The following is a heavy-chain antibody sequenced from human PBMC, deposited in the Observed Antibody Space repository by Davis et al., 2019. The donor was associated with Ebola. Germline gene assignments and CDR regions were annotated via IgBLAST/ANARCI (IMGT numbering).Heavy chain of an antibody. J-gene: IGHJ4*02. CDR1: GVTFSSYG. CDR3: ARDSDYDSSGYLITHFDY. CDR2: ISYDGSNK. Sequence: GESLKISCAASGVTFSSYGMHWVRQAPGKGLEWVAVISYDGSNKYYADSVKGRFTISRDNSKNTLYLQMNSLRAEDTAVYYCARDSDYDSSGYLITHFDYWGQGTLVTVSS. D-gene: IGHD3-22*01. V-gene: IGHV3-30*03.